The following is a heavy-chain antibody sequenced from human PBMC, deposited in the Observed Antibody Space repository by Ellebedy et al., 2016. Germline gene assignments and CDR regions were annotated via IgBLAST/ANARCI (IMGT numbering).Heavy chain of an antibody. J-gene: IGHJ3*02. CDR2: INAGNGNT. V-gene: IGHV1-3*01. CDR1: GYTFTSYA. CDR3: ARDHWAKDAFDI. Sequence: ASVKVSCKASGYTFTSYAMHWVRQAPGQRLEWMGWINAGNGNTKYSQKFQGRVTITRNTSASTAYMELSSLRSEDTAVYYCARDHWAKDAFDIWGQGTMVTVSS. D-gene: IGHD3-16*01.